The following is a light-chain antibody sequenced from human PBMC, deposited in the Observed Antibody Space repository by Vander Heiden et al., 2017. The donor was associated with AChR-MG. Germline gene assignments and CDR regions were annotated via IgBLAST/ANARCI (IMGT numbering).Light chain of an antibody. Sequence: IVLPHSPSTLSLAPGERATSSCRASQSVSSYLAWYQQKPGQAPRLLIYDSSNRATGIPSRFSGSGSGTDFTLTISRLEPEDFAVYYCQQSDNTPWTFGQGTKVEIK. J-gene: IGKJ1*01. CDR1: QSVSSY. V-gene: IGKV3-11*01. CDR2: DSS. CDR3: QQSDNTPWT.